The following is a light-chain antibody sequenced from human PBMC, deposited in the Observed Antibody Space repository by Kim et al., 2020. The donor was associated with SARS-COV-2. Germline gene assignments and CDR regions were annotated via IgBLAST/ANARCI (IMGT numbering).Light chain of an antibody. CDR2: GAS. J-gene: IGKJ5*01. Sequence: LSPGERATLACRASKSVSTSLAWYQQKPGQAPRLLIHGASSRTTGIPDRFSGSGSGTDFTLTISRLEPEDFAVYYCQQYGNSPSTFGQGTRLEIK. CDR1: KSVSTS. CDR3: QQYGNSPST. V-gene: IGKV3-20*01.